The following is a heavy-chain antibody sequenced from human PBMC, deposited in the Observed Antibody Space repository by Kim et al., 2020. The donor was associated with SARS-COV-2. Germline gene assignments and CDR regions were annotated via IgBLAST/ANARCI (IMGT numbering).Heavy chain of an antibody. CDR2: IRSAGNYI. D-gene: IGHD6-19*01. CDR1: GFTFSDYF. J-gene: IGHJ2*01. Sequence: GGSLRLSCAASGFTFSDYFMSWIRQVPGKGLEWIAYIRSAGNYIYYADSVKGRFSISGDNAKSSLYLQMNSVRAEDTAVYYCAREEQWPHWYFDLWGRGTLVTVSS. V-gene: IGHV3-11*01. CDR3: AREEQWPHWYFDL.